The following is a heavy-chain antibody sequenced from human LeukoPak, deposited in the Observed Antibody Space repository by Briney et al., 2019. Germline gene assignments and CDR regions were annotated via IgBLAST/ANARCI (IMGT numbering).Heavy chain of an antibody. D-gene: IGHD4-17*01. Sequence: SETLSLTCAASGYSISSSNYWAWIRQPPGKGLEWIGHIYYSGSIYYNPSLKSRVTMSVDTSKNQFSLKLSSVTAVDTAVYYCARKATTGPTKAAFDIWGQGTMVTVSS. V-gene: IGHV4-28*05. J-gene: IGHJ3*02. CDR2: IYYSGSI. CDR3: ARKATTGPTKAAFDI. CDR1: GYSISSSNY.